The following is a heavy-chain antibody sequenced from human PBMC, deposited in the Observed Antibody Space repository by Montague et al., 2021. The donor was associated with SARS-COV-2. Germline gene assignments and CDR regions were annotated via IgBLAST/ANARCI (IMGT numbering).Heavy chain of an antibody. CDR2: INHSGSA. D-gene: IGHD3-16*01. CDR1: GGSVSVHY. V-gene: IGHV4-34*01. J-gene: IGHJ4*02. Sequence: SETLSLTCAVSGGSVSVHYWTWIRQSPGKGLEWIGEINHSGSANYNPSLKSRVRMSLDSSKNQFPLTLTAVTAADADMYYCARACFGDQCGSYGESFAAWGQGTTVTVSS. CDR3: ARACFGDQCGSYGESFAA.